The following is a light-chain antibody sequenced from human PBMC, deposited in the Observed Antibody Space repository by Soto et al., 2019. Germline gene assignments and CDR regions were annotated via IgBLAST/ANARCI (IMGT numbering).Light chain of an antibody. CDR3: QQRNIWPPVT. CDR1: QTVSTW. CDR2: DAF. V-gene: IGKV1-5*01. J-gene: IGKJ5*01. Sequence: DIQMTQSPSTLSASVGDRVTITCRARQTVSTWLAWYQQKPGKAPKLLIYDAFNRATGIPARFSGSGSGTDFTLTISSLEPEDSAIYYCQQRNIWPPVTFGQGTRLEIK.